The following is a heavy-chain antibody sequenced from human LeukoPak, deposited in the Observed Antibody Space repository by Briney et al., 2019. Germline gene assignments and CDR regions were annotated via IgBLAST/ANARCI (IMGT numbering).Heavy chain of an antibody. J-gene: IGHJ4*02. Sequence: GGSLRLSCAASGFTFSNYEMHWVRQAPGKGLEWISHISNFGDIIHYADSVEGRFTISRDNAKNSLYLQMDSLRAEDTAVYYCARDTLSGSYPLDYWGQGTLVTVSS. CDR3: ARDTLSGSYPLDY. CDR1: GFTFSNYE. V-gene: IGHV3-48*03. D-gene: IGHD1-26*01. CDR2: ISNFGDII.